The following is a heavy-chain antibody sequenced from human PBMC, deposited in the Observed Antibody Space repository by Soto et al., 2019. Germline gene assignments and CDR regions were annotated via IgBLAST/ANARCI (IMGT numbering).Heavy chain of an antibody. CDR3: AKDRLTMVRGRYYGMDV. J-gene: IGHJ6*02. CDR2: ISYDGSNK. D-gene: IGHD3-10*01. Sequence: GGALRLSCAASGFTFSSYGTHWVRQAPGKGLAWVAVISYDGSNKYYADSVKGRFTISRDNSKNTLYLQMNSLRAEDTAVYYCAKDRLTMVRGRYYGMDVWGQGTTVTVSS. CDR1: GFTFSSYG. V-gene: IGHV3-30*18.